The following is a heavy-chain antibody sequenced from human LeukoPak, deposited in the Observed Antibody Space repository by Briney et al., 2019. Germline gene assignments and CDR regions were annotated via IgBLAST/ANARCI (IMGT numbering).Heavy chain of an antibody. V-gene: IGHV3-23*01. CDR3: AKDPNWDRGY. CDR1: GFTFSSYT. Sequence: PGGSLRLSCATSGFTFSSYTMTWVRQAPGKGLEYVSGIGTSASSTTYADPVKGRFTISRDNSKNTLYLQMNSLRVEDTAVYYCAKDPNWDRGYWGQGTLVTVSS. CDR2: IGTSASST. J-gene: IGHJ4*02. D-gene: IGHD7-27*01.